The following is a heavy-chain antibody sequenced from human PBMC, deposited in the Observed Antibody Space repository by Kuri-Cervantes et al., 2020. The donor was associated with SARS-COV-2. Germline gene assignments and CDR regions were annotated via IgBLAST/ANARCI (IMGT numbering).Heavy chain of an antibody. CDR1: GFTFSSYS. CDR2: ISSSSSTI. D-gene: IGHD4-17*01. CDR3: AREALTTVIDY. Sequence: GESLKISCAASGFTFSSYSMNWVRQAPGKGLEWVSYISSSSSTIYYADSVKGRFTISRDNAKNSLYLQMNSLRAGDTAVYYCAREALTTVIDYWGQGTLVTVSS. V-gene: IGHV3-48*01. J-gene: IGHJ4*02.